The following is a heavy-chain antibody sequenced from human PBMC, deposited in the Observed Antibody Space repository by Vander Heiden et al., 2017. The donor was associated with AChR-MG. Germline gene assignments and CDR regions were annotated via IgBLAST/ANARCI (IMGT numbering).Heavy chain of an antibody. V-gene: IGHV3-23*01. CDR2: ISGSGGST. Sequence: EVQLLESGGGLVQPGGSLRLSCAASGFTFSGYAMSWVRQAPGKGLEWVAAISGSGGSTYYADSVKGRFTISRDNSKNTLYLQMNSLRAEDTAVYYCAKTGTIFGVVTHFDYWGQGTLVTVSS. J-gene: IGHJ4*02. CDR1: GFTFSGYA. CDR3: AKTGTIFGVVTHFDY. D-gene: IGHD3-3*01.